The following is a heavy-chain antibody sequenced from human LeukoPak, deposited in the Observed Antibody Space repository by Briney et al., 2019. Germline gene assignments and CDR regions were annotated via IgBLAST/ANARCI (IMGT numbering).Heavy chain of an antibody. J-gene: IGHJ4*02. CDR1: GGSISSGGYY. CDR2: IYTSGST. V-gene: IGHV4-61*02. CDR3: ARDLGDIAYRGAFYY. Sequence: PSETLSLTCTVSGGSISSGGYYWSWIRQPAGKGLEWIGRIYTSGSTNYNPSLKSRVTISVDTSKNQFSLKLSSVTAADTAVYYCARDLGDIAYRGAFYYWGQGTLVTVSS. D-gene: IGHD2-21*01.